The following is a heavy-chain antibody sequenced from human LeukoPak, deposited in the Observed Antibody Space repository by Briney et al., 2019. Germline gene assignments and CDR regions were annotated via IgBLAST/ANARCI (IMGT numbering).Heavy chain of an antibody. V-gene: IGHV7-4-1*02. J-gene: IGHJ3*02. D-gene: IGHD5-12*01. CDR1: GYTFTSYA. CDR3: ARDAADSGYDPVPAVLDAFDI. Sequence: ASVKVSCKASGYTFTSYAMNWVRQAPGQGLEWMGWININTGNPTYAQGFTGRFVFSLDTSVSTAYLQISSLKAEDTAVYYCARDAADSGYDPVPAVLDAFDIWGQGTMVTVSS. CDR2: ININTGNP.